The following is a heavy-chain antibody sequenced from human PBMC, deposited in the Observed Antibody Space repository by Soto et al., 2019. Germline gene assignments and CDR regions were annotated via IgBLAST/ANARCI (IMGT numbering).Heavy chain of an antibody. CDR2: IGGSAGSR. V-gene: IGHV3-23*01. J-gene: IGHJ4*02. Sequence: SGGSLRLSWAASGFTFKYCAMNWVRQAPGKGLEWVSHIGGSAGSRYYRDSVKGRFTISRDNSNNTLYLQMNSLRAEDTAVYYCVNDKYVSSLLRGSWDYCGQGTLVTVSS. CDR1: GFTFKYCA. CDR3: VNDKYVSSLLRGSWDY. D-gene: IGHD3-10*01.